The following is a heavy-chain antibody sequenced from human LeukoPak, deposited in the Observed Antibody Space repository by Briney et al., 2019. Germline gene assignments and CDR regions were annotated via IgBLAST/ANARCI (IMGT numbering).Heavy chain of an antibody. CDR3: ARDRSIEDAFDI. CDR1: GFTFSSYW. Sequence: PGGSLRLSCAASGFTFSSYWMHWVRQAPGKGLVWVSRINSDGSSTTYADSVKDRFAISRDNAKNTLFLQMNSLSPEDTAVYYCARDRSIEDAFDIWGQGTMVTVSS. J-gene: IGHJ3*02. V-gene: IGHV3-74*03. CDR2: INSDGSST. D-gene: IGHD3-3*02.